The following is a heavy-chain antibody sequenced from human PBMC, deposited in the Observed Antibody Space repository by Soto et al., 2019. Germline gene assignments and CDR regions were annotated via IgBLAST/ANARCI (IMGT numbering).Heavy chain of an antibody. D-gene: IGHD2-2*01. V-gene: IGHV1-18*01. CDR2: ISAYNGNT. J-gene: IGHJ5*02. CDR1: GYTFTSYG. CDR3: ARGYQLLKVNWFDP. Sequence: ASVQVSCKASGYTFTSYGISWVRQAPGQGLEWMGWISAYNGNTNYAQKLQGRVTMTTDTSTSTAYMELRSLRSDDTAVYYCARGYQLLKVNWFDPWGQGTLVTVSS.